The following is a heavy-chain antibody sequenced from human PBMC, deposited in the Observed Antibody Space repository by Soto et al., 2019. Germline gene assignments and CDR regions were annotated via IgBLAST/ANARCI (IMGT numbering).Heavy chain of an antibody. V-gene: IGHV3-23*01. CDR1: GFTFSDYA. CDR3: AKVAGGLGYFDL. Sequence: EVQLLESGGGLARPGGSLRLSCVASGFTFSDYAMTWVRQAPGKGLEWVATISATGGNIEYTDSLKGRFTISRDNSKNTLYLPLNGLTSDDTAVHYCAKVAGGLGYFDLWGRGTLVTVSS. CDR2: ISATGGNI. J-gene: IGHJ2*01. D-gene: IGHD3-16*01.